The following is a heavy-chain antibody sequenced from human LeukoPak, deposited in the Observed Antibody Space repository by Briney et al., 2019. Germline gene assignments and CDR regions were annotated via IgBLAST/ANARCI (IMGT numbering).Heavy chain of an antibody. CDR2: IYTSGST. V-gene: IGHV4-4*07. J-gene: IGHJ6*03. D-gene: IGHD3-10*01. Sequence: SGTLSLTCTVSGGSISSYYWSWIRQPAEKGLEWIGRIYTSGSTNYNPPLKSRVTMSVDTSKNQFSLKLSSVTAADTAAYYCARRGGIIRGVASYYYMDVWGKGTTVTISS. CDR1: GGSISSYY. CDR3: ARRGGIIRGVASYYYMDV.